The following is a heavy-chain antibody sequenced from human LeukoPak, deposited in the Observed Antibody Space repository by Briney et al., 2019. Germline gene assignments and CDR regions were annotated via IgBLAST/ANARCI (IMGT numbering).Heavy chain of an antibody. CDR2: ISSSGSTI. V-gene: IGHV3-11*01. Sequence: GGSLRLSCAASGFTFSDYYMSWIRQAPGKGLEWVSYISSSGSTIYYADSVKGRFTISRDNAKNSLYLQMNSLRAEDTAVYYCASRSGYYYAYFDYWGQGTLATVSS. CDR1: GFTFSDYY. J-gene: IGHJ4*02. D-gene: IGHD3-22*01. CDR3: ASRSGYYYAYFDY.